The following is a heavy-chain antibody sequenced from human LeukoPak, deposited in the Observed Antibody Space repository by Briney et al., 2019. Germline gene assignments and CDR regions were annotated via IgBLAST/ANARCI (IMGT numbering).Heavy chain of an antibody. Sequence: SETLSLTCAVYGGSFSGYYWSWIRQPPGKGLEWIGEINHSGSTNYNPSLKSRVTISVDTSKNQFSLKLSSVTAADTAVYYCARGGVAEASPRYYFDYWGQGTLVTVSS. CDR2: INHSGST. D-gene: IGHD6-19*01. J-gene: IGHJ4*02. CDR3: ARGGVAEASPRYYFDY. V-gene: IGHV4-34*01. CDR1: GGSFSGYY.